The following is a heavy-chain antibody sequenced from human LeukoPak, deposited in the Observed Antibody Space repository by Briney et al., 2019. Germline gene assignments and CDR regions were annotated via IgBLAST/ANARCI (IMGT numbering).Heavy chain of an antibody. Sequence: SETLSLTCTVSGGSISSGDYYWRWIRQPPGKGLEWIGCIYYSGSTYYNPSLKSRVTISVDTSKNQFSLKLSSVTAADTAVYYCARGWGLYYDSSGPGAFDIWGKGTMVTVSS. CDR3: ARGWGLYYDSSGPGAFDI. J-gene: IGHJ3*02. CDR1: GGSISSGDYY. V-gene: IGHV4-30-4*01. CDR2: IYYSGST. D-gene: IGHD3-22*01.